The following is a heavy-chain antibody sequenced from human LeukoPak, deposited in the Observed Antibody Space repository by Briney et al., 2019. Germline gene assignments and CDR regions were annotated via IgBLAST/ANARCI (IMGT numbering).Heavy chain of an antibody. V-gene: IGHV1-46*01. D-gene: IGHD3-22*01. Sequence: ASVKVSCKASGSTFSSYYMHWVRQAPGQGLEWMGMINPSGAYTSYAQKFQGRVTMTRDTSTSTVYMELSSLRSEDTAVYYCARDLDYYDSSGYSPFDYWGQGTLLTVSS. CDR1: GSTFSSYY. CDR3: ARDLDYYDSSGYSPFDY. CDR2: INPSGAYT. J-gene: IGHJ4*02.